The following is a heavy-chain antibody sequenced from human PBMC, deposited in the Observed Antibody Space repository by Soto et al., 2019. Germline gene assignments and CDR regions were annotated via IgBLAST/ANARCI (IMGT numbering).Heavy chain of an antibody. Sequence: QVQLVQSGAEVKKPGASVKVSCKASGYTFTGSAMHWVRQAPGQRPEWLGWINAGNGNTRYSQKFQGRITITRDTTASTGYRELSSLRSEDTAVYFCARDPFPGGMDVWGQGTRVTVSS. J-gene: IGHJ6*02. CDR1: GYTFTGSA. D-gene: IGHD3-10*01. V-gene: IGHV1-3*01. CDR3: ARDPFPGGMDV. CDR2: INAGNGNT.